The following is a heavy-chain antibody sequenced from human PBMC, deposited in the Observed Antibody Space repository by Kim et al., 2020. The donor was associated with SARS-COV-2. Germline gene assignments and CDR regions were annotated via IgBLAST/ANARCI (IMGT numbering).Heavy chain of an antibody. CDR3: ARAEDSGWVS. D-gene: IGHD6-19*01. CDR2: YI. V-gene: IGHV3-21*01. J-gene: IGHJ5*02. Sequence: YIYYADSVKGRFTISRDNAKNSLYLQMNSLRAEDTAVYYCARAEDSGWVSWGQGTLVTVSS.